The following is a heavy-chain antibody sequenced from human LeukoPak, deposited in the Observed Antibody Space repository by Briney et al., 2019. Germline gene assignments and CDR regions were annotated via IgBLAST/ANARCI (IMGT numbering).Heavy chain of an antibody. CDR1: GGSISSGDYY. J-gene: IGHJ5*02. Sequence: PSQTLSLTCTVSGGSISSGDYYWSWIRQPPGKGLEWIGYIYYSGSTYYNPSLKSRVAISVDTSKNQFSLKLSSVTAADTAVYYCARDFPGPPSRRWFDPWGQGTLVTVSS. V-gene: IGHV4-30-4*01. CDR3: ARDFPGPPSRRWFDP. CDR2: IYYSGST.